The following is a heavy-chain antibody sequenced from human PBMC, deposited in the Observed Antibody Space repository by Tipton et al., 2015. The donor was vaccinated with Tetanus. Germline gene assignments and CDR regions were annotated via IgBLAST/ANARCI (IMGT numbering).Heavy chain of an antibody. D-gene: IGHD2/OR15-2a*01. CDR3: ASAHDTLSPAMDV. J-gene: IGHJ6*01. CDR1: GAPISSSDYY. CDR2: IFQSGTT. Sequence: TLSLTCSVSGAPISSSDYYWGWIRLSPAKGLEWIGSIFQSGTTYDNPSLKSRLTISVDTSKNHFSLKVRSVSAADTAVYYCASAHDTLSPAMDVWGRGTAVTVSS. V-gene: IGHV4-39*02.